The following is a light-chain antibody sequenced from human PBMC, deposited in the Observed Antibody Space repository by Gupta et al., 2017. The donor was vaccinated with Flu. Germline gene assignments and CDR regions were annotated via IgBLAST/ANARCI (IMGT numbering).Light chain of an antibody. CDR1: SSNIGNNY. CDR3: GTWDSSLSAL. J-gene: IGLJ2*01. Sequence: GSSSNIGNNYVSWYQQLPGTAPKLLIYENNKRPSGIPDRFSGSKSGTSATLGITGLQTGDEADYYCGTWDSSLSALFGGGTRLTVL. V-gene: IGLV1-51*02. CDR2: ENN.